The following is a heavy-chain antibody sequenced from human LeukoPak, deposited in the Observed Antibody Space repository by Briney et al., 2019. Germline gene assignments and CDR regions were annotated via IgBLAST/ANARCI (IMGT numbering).Heavy chain of an antibody. CDR3: AKQYDFWSGPDY. V-gene: IGHV3-23*01. D-gene: IGHD3-3*01. CDR1: GFTFSSYD. Sequence: GGSLRLSGAASGFTFSSYDMNWVRQAPGKGLDWVSGISGSSGSTYYADSVKGRFTISRDNSKNTLYLQMNSLRVEDTAVYYCAKQYDFWSGPDYWGQGTLVTVSS. J-gene: IGHJ4*02. CDR2: ISGSSGST.